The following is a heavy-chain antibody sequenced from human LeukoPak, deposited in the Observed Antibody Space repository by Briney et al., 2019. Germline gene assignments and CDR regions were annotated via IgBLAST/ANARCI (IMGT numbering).Heavy chain of an antibody. V-gene: IGHV4-61*01. D-gene: IGHD6-19*01. Sequence: SETLSLTCTVSGASVSSASYWTWIQQPPGKGVEWIAHIYNGVNTNYNPSLKSRVTISVDTSKNQFSLRLNSVTAADTAVYYCARGGSSGWSFDYWGQGTLVTVSS. CDR1: GASVSSASY. CDR2: IYNGVNT. CDR3: ARGGSSGWSFDY. J-gene: IGHJ4*02.